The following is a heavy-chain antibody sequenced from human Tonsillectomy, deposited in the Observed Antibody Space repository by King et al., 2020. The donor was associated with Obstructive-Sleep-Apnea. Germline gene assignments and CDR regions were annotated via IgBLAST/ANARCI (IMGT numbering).Heavy chain of an antibody. J-gene: IGHJ6*02. V-gene: IGHV3-30*18. Sequence: VQLVESGGGVVQPGRSLRLSCAASGFTFSSYGMHWVRQAPGKGLEWVAVISDDGSSKYYGVSVKGRFTISSDNSKNTLYLQMNSLRGEDTAVYYCAKDRDSYGTYGIDVWGQGTTVTVSS. CDR3: AKDRDSYGTYGIDV. D-gene: IGHD5-18*01. CDR2: ISDDGSSK. CDR1: GFTFSSYG.